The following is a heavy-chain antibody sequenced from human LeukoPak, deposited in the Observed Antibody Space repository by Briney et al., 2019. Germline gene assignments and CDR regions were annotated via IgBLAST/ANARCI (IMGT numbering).Heavy chain of an antibody. CDR3: ARGDIVARNAFDI. CDR2: IYYSGST. CDR1: GGSVSSDSSY. D-gene: IGHD5-12*01. J-gene: IGHJ3*02. Sequence: SETLSLTCTVSGGSVSSDSSYWSWIRQPPGKGLEWIAFIYYSGSTSYNPSLKSRVTISVDTSKNQFSLKLSSVTAADTAVYYCARGDIVARNAFDIWGQGTMVTVSS. V-gene: IGHV4-61*01.